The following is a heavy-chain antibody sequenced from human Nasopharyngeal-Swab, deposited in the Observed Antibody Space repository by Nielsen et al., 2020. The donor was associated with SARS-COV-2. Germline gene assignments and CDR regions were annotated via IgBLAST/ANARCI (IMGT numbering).Heavy chain of an antibody. CDR1: GYSFTSDW. V-gene: IGHV5-10-1*01. D-gene: IGHD6-19*01. J-gene: IGHJ6*02. CDR2: IDPSDSYT. Sequence: ESLKISCTGSGYSFTSDWISWVRQMPGKGLEWMGRIDPSDSYTNYSPSFQGHVTISADKSISTAYLQWSSLKASDHAMYYCARIAVAGEDSYYYYGMDVWGQGTTVTVSS. CDR3: ARIAVAGEDSYYYYGMDV.